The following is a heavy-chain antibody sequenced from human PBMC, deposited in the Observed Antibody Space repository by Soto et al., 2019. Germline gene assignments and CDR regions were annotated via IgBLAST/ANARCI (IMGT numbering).Heavy chain of an antibody. D-gene: IGHD3-10*01. CDR1: GDTFSFYS. J-gene: IGHJ4*02. CDR2: VNPILSLS. CDR3: ATSYGSVYRPFDY. V-gene: IGHV1-69*02. Sequence: QVQLVQSGAEVKRPGSSVKVSCKASGDTFSFYSINWVRQAPGLGLEWMGRVNPILSLSNYAERFQGRVTMTADNSTSTAYMVISSLRSKDTAIYYSATSYGSVYRPFDYWGQGAQVIVSS.